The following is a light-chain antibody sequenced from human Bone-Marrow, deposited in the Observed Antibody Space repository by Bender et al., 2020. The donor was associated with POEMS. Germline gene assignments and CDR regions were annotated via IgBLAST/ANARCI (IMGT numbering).Light chain of an antibody. CDR1: NIGGKS. CDR2: DDT. J-gene: IGLJ3*02. Sequence: SYVLTQPPSVSVAPGQTVRITCAGNNIGGKSVSWYQQKPGQAPVLVVYDDTDRPSGISERFSGSNSGNTATLTISRVEAGDEADFFCQVWDGRSDHWVFGGGTKLTVL. CDR3: QVWDGRSDHWV. V-gene: IGLV3-21*02.